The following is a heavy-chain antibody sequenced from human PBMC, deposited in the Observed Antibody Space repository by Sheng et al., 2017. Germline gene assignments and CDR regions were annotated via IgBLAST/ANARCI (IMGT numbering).Heavy chain of an antibody. D-gene: IGHD5-18*01. CDR1: GFTFSSYG. Sequence: EVQLVESGGGSVQPGGTLRLSCAASGFTFSSYGMSWVRQAPGKGLEWVSAISGSGGSTYYADSVKGRFTISRDNSKNTLYLQMNSLRAEDTAVYYCAKDTAMDLTFDYWGQGTLVTVSS. J-gene: IGHJ4*02. CDR3: AKDTAMDLTFDY. V-gene: IGHV3-23*04. CDR2: ISGSGGST.